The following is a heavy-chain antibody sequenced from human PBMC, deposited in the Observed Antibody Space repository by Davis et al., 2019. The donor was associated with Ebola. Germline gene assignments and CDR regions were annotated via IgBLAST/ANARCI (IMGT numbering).Heavy chain of an antibody. D-gene: IGHD1-14*01. CDR2: ISAYNGNT. J-gene: IGHJ6*03. CDR3: ARDGFRRTKYYYYYYMDV. Sequence: ASVKVSCKASGYTFTSYGISWVRQAPGQGLEWMGWISAYNGNTNYAQKLQGRVTMTTDTSTSTAYMELRSLRSDDTAVYYCARDGFRRTKYYYYYYMDVWGKGTTVTVSS. V-gene: IGHV1-18*01. CDR1: GYTFTSYG.